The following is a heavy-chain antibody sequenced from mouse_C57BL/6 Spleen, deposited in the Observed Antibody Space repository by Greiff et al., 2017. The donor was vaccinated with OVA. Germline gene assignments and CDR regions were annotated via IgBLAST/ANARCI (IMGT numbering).Heavy chain of an antibody. CDR1: GYTFTSYW. V-gene: IGHV1-64*01. J-gene: IGHJ2*01. Sequence: VQLQQPGAELVKPGASVKLSCKASGYTFTSYWMHWVKQRPGQGLEWIGMIHPNSGSTNYNEKFKSKATLTVDKSSSTAYMQLSSLTSEDSAVYYCARVWDEYYFDYWGQGTTLTVSS. D-gene: IGHD4-1*01. CDR2: IHPNSGST. CDR3: ARVWDEYYFDY.